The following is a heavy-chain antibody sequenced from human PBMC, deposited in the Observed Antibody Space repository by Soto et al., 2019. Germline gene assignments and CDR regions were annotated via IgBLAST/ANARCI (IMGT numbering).Heavy chain of an antibody. CDR2: IIPIFGTA. CDR1: GGTFSSYA. D-gene: IGHD5-12*01. V-gene: IGHV1-69*13. Sequence: SVKVSCKASGGTFSSYAISWVRQAPGQGLEWMGGIIPIFGTANYAQKFQGRVTITADESTSTAYMELSSLRSEDTAVYYCASPERRDGYNYDYWGQGTLVTVSS. CDR3: ASPERRDGYNYDY. J-gene: IGHJ4*02.